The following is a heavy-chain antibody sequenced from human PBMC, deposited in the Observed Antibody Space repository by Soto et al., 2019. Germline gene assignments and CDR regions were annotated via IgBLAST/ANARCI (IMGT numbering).Heavy chain of an antibody. CDR3: AKAPPMTTVTSNFDY. Sequence: GGSLRLSCAASGFTFSSYAMSWVRQAPGKGLEWVSAISGSGGSTYYADSVKGRFTISRDNSKNTLYLQMNSLRAEDTVVYYCAKAPPMTTVTSNFDYWGQGTLVTVSS. CDR1: GFTFSSYA. CDR2: ISGSGGST. J-gene: IGHJ4*02. V-gene: IGHV3-23*01. D-gene: IGHD4-17*01.